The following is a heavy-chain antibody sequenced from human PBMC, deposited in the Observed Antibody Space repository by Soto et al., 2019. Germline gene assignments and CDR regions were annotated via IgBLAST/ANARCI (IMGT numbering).Heavy chain of an antibody. V-gene: IGHV3-48*02. J-gene: IGHJ6*02. D-gene: IGHD5-12*01. CDR2: VSSSSSTI. CDR3: ARVWLQNNYYYYGMDV. CDR1: GFTFSSYS. Sequence: PGGSLRLSCAASGFTFSSYSMNWVRQAPGKGLEWVSYVSSSSSTIYYADSVKGRFTISRDNAKNSLYLQMNSLRDEDTAVYYCARVWLQNNYYYYGMDVWGQGTMVTVSS.